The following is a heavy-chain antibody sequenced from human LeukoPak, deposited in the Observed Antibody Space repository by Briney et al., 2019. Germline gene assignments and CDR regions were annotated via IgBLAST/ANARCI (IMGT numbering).Heavy chain of an antibody. CDR2: IYSGGST. CDR1: GLTVSSSY. J-gene: IGHJ4*02. CDR3: ARDRDYGDYDY. D-gene: IGHD4-17*01. V-gene: IGHV3-53*01. Sequence: PGGSLRLSCAASGLTVSSSYMSWVRQAPGKGLEWVSVIYSGGSTYYADSVKGRFTISRDNSKNTLYLQMNSLRAEDTAVYYCARDRDYGDYDYWGQGTLVTVSS.